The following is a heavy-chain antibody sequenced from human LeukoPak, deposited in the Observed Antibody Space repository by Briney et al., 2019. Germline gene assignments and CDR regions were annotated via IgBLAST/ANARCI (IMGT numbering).Heavy chain of an antibody. D-gene: IGHD2-15*01. CDR2: ISAYNGNT. Sequence: ASVQVSCNDSSDTLTSYYLSWARQAPGQGLEWMGWISAYNGNTNYAQKLQGRVTMTTDTSTSTAYMELRSLRSDDTAVYYCARAFHCSGGSCYPPDYWGQGTLVTVSS. J-gene: IGHJ4*02. CDR1: SDTLTSYY. V-gene: IGHV1-18*04. CDR3: ARAFHCSGGSCYPPDY.